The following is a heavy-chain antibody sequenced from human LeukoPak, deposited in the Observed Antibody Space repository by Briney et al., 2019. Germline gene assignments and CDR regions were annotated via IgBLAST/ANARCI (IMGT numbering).Heavy chain of an antibody. D-gene: IGHD5-24*01. J-gene: IGHJ4*02. CDR2: ISYDGSNK. V-gene: IGHV3-30-3*02. Sequence: PGGSPRLSCAASGFTFSSYAMHWVRQAPGKGLEWVAVISYDGSNKYYADSVKGRFTISRDNSKNTLYLQMNSLKPEDTAVYYCAKQMAVDYFDYWGQGTLVTVSS. CDR3: AKQMAVDYFDY. CDR1: GFTFSSYA.